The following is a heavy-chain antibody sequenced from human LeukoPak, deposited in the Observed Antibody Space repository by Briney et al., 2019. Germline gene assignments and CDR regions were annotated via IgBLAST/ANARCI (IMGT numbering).Heavy chain of an antibody. CDR2: ISWNSGSI. CDR3: AKGGVVVAAPFDY. J-gene: IGHJ4*02. CDR1: GFTFGDYA. V-gene: IGHV3-9*03. Sequence: GGSLRLSCAASGFTFGDYAMHWVRQAPGKGLEWVSGISWNSGSIGYADSVKGRFTISRDNAKNSLYLQMNSLRAEDMALYYCAKGGVVVAAPFDYWGQGTLVTVSS. D-gene: IGHD2-15*01.